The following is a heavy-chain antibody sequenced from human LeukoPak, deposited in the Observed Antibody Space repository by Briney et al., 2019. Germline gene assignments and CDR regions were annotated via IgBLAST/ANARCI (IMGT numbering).Heavy chain of an antibody. J-gene: IGHJ4*02. CDR2: IGSSSSYI. CDR3: ARVARDYYDSSGYYYFDY. V-gene: IGHV3-21*01. Sequence: GGSLRLSCAASGFTFSSYSMNWVRQAPGKGLEWVSSIGSSSSYIYYADSVKGRFTISRDNAKNSLYLQMNSLRAEDTAVYYCARVARDYYDSSGYYYFDYWGQGTLVTVSS. D-gene: IGHD3-22*01. CDR1: GFTFSSYS.